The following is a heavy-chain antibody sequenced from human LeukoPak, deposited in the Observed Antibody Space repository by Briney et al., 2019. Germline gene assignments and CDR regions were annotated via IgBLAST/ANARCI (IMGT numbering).Heavy chain of an antibody. CDR2: IYHSGRT. J-gene: IGHJ6*03. D-gene: IGHD6-19*01. Sequence: SETLSLTCTVSGYSISSGYYWGWIRQPPGKGLEWIGSIYHSGRTYYNPSLKSRVTISVDTSKNQFSLKLSSVTAADTAVYYCARRGETRIAVVLHYYYYYYMDVWGKGTTVTISS. V-gene: IGHV4-38-2*02. CDR3: ARRGETRIAVVLHYYYYYYMDV. CDR1: GYSISSGYY.